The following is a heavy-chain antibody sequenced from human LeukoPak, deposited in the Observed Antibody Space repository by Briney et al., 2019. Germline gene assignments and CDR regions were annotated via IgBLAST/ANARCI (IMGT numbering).Heavy chain of an antibody. V-gene: IGHV3-23*01. CDR3: AKAMRLTTMTTGDNTDY. CDR2: ISGSGGST. J-gene: IGHJ4*02. Sequence: GGSLRLSCAAPGFTFSSYAMSWVRQAQGKGLEWVSGISGSGGSTNYADSVKGGFTISRDNSKNTLYLQMNSLRAEDTAEYFCAKAMRLTTMTTGDNTDYWGQGTLVTVSS. D-gene: IGHD4-17*01. CDR1: GFTFSSYA.